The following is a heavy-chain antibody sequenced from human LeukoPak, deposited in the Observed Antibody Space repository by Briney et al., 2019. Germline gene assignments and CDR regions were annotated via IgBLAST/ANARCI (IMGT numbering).Heavy chain of an antibody. Sequence: GRSLRLSCAASGFTFDDYAMHWVRQAPGKGLEWVSGISWNSGSIGYADSVKGRFTISRDNAKNSLYLQMNSLRAEDTALYYCAKGATMVRGVIGYWGQGTLVTVSS. V-gene: IGHV3-9*01. CDR2: ISWNSGSI. J-gene: IGHJ4*02. CDR3: AKGATMVRGVIGY. D-gene: IGHD3-10*01. CDR1: GFTFDDYA.